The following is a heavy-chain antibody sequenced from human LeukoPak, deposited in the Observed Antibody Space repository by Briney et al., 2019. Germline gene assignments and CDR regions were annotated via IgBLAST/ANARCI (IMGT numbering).Heavy chain of an antibody. D-gene: IGHD6-13*01. CDR3: ASGPAGTHFDY. J-gene: IGHJ4*02. CDR1: GFTFSSYG. V-gene: IGHV3-33*01. CDR2: IWYDGSNK. Sequence: GRSLRLSCAASGFTFSSYGMHWVRQAPGKGLEWVAIIWYDGSNKYYADSVKGRFTISRDNSKNTLYLQMNSLRAEDTAVYYCASGPAGTHFDYWGQGTLVTVSS.